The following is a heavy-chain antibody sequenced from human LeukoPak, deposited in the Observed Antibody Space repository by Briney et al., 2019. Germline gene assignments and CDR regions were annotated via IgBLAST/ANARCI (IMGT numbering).Heavy chain of an antibody. Sequence: SQTLSLTCTVSGGSISSGSYYWSWIRQPAGKGLEWIGRIYTSGSTNYNPSLKSRVTISVDTSKNQFSLKLSSVTAADTAVYYCARWSVVRGVGFDYWGQGTLVTVSS. CDR3: ARWSVVRGVGFDY. D-gene: IGHD3-10*01. CDR2: IYTSGST. J-gene: IGHJ4*02. CDR1: GGSISSGSYY. V-gene: IGHV4-61*02.